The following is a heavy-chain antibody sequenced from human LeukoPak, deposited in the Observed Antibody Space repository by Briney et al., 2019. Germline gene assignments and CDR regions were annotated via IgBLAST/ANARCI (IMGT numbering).Heavy chain of an antibody. J-gene: IGHJ6*02. V-gene: IGHV3-30*18. CDR2: ISYDGSNK. D-gene: IGHD1-14*01. CDR3: AKDLDHPGYYGMDV. Sequence: GSLRLSCAASGFTFSSYGMHWVRQAPGKGLEWVAVISYDGSNKYYADSVKGRFTISRDNSKNTLYLQMNSLRAEDTAVYYCAKDLDHPGYYGMDVWGQGTTVTVSS. CDR1: GFTFSSYG.